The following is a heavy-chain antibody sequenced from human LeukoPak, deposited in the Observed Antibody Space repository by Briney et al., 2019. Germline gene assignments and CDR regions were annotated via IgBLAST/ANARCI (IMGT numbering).Heavy chain of an antibody. D-gene: IGHD1-26*01. Sequence: PSETLSLTCTVSGDSISSYYWSWIRQPPGEGLQWIGYIFYSGSTNYNASLRSRVAISVGTSKNQFSLRLTSVTAADTAVYYCAGRSARYFDHWGQGALVTVSS. J-gene: IGHJ4*02. CDR3: AGRSARYFDH. CDR2: IFYSGST. CDR1: GDSISSYY. V-gene: IGHV4-59*01.